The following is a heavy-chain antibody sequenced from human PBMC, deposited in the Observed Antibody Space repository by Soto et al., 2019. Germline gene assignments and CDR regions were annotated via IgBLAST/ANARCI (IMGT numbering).Heavy chain of an antibody. D-gene: IGHD3-9*01. CDR2: INHSGST. CDR1: GGSFSGCY. V-gene: IGHV4-34*01. Sequence: SETLSLTCAVYGGSFSGCYWSWIRQPPGKGLEWIGEINHSGSTNYNPSLKSRVTISVDTSKNQFSLKLSSVTAADTAVYYCASFEPEDYDAFDIWGQGTMVTVSS. J-gene: IGHJ3*02. CDR3: ASFEPEDYDAFDI.